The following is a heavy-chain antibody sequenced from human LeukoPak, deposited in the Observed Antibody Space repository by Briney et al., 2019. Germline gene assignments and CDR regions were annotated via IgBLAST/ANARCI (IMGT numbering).Heavy chain of an antibody. CDR1: GFTFISYT. J-gene: IGHJ4*02. V-gene: IGHV3-21*01. CDR2: ITGSSAYI. D-gene: IGHD1-7*01. CDR3: AREDKLELRTIDY. Sequence: GGSLRLSCAASGFTFISYTMKWVRQAPGKGLEWVSSITGSSAYIYYADSVKGRFTISRDNAKNSLLLEMSSLRAGDTAVYYCAREDKLELRTIDYWGQGTLVTVSS.